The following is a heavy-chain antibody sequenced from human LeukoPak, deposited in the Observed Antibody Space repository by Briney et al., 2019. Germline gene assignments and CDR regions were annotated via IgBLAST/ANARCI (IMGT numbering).Heavy chain of an antibody. CDR3: ARHRGERDSTWSLPAHGFDI. CDR1: GGTFSINA. CDR2: IFPIFRTA. Sequence: GASVKLSCKASGGTFSINAINWVRQPPAQGLEWKGRIFPIFRTANYAQKFQGRVTVTTDESTSTAYMELSSLRPEDTAMYYCARHRGERDSTWSLPAHGFDIWGQGTMVTVSS. D-gene: IGHD6-13*01. V-gene: IGHV1-69*05. J-gene: IGHJ3*02.